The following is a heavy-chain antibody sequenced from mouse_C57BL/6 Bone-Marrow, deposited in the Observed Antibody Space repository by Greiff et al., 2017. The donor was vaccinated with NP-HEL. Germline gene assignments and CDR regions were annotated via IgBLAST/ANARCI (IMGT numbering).Heavy chain of an antibody. D-gene: IGHD2-2*01. CDR2: ISYDGSN. CDR1: GYSITSGYY. V-gene: IGHV3-6*01. CDR3: ARWLRDFDY. J-gene: IGHJ2*01. Sequence: EVKLQESGPGLVKPSQSLSLTCSVTGYSITSGYYWNWIRQFPGNKLEWMGYISYDGSNNYNPSLKNRISITRDTSKNQFFLKLNSVTTEDTATYYCARWLRDFDYWGQGTTLTVSS.